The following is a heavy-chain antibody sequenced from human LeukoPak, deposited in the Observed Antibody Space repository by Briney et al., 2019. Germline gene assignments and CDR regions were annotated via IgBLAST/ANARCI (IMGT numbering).Heavy chain of an antibody. D-gene: IGHD2-21*01. CDR1: GFTFSSYA. CDR3: ARVVGSRRWYFDL. Sequence: AGGSLRLSCAASGFTFSSYAMSWIRQPPGKGLEWIGEINHSGSTNYNPSLKSRVTISVDTSKNQFSLKLSSVTAADTAVYYCARVVGSRRWYFDLWGRGTLVTVSS. J-gene: IGHJ2*01. V-gene: IGHV4-34*01. CDR2: INHSGST.